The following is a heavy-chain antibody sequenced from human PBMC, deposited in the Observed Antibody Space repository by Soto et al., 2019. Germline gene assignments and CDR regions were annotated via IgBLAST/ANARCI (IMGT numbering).Heavy chain of an antibody. Sequence: GGSLRLSCAASGFTLSSYAMHWVRQAPGKGLEWVAVISYDGSNKYYADSVKGRFTISRDNAKNSLYLQMNSLRAEDTAVYYCARAGVGVHDAFDIWGQGTMVTVS. CDR2: ISYDGSNK. V-gene: IGHV3-30-3*01. CDR3: ARAGVGVHDAFDI. CDR1: GFTLSSYA. D-gene: IGHD3-16*01. J-gene: IGHJ3*02.